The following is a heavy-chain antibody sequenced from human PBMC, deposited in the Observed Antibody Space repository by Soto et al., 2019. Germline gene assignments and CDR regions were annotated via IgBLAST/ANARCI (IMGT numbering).Heavy chain of an antibody. V-gene: IGHV3-23*01. CDR3: VTRSRGLQSSPPRLDS. J-gene: IGHJ4*02. Sequence: EVQLLESGGGLVQPGGSLRLSCAASGLTFSGYGMSWVRQAPGTGLEWLSAISGSGSTTYYADSVKGRFTISRDDSKNILFLQMNSLRAEDTAVYYCVTRSRGLQSSPPRLDSWGQGTLVTVSS. CDR2: ISGSGSTT. D-gene: IGHD4-4*01. CDR1: GLTFSGYG.